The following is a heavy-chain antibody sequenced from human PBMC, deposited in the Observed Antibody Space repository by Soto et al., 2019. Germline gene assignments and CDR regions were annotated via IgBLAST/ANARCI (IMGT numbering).Heavy chain of an antibody. J-gene: IGHJ4*02. CDR1: GFSLSTSGVG. Sequence: QITLKESGPTLVKPTQTLTLTCTFSGFSLSTSGVGVCWIRQPPGKALEWLALIYWNDDKRYSPSLKSRLTITQDTAKKQVVLTMTNMDPVDTATYYCAHSGLVGWQLGWGGVDYWGQGTLVTVSS. D-gene: IGHD6-6*01. CDR3: AHSGLVGWQLGWGGVDY. V-gene: IGHV2-5*01. CDR2: IYWNDDK.